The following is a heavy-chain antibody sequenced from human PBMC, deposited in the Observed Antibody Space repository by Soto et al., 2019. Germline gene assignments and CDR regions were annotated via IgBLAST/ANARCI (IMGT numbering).Heavy chain of an antibody. CDR3: ARALSGVLMVYAEFDP. CDR2: IIPIFGTA. J-gene: IGHJ5*02. CDR1: GGTFSSYA. D-gene: IGHD2-8*01. V-gene: IGHV1-69*01. Sequence: QVQLVQSGAEVKKPGSSVKVSCKASGGTFSSYAISWVRQAPGQGLEWMGGIIPIFGTANYAQKCQGRVTITADESTSTAYMELSSLRSDDTAVYYCARALSGVLMVYAEFDPWGQGTLVTVSS.